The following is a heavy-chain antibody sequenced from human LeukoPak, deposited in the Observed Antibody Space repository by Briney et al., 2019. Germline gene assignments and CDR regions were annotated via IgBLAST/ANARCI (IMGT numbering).Heavy chain of an antibody. CDR3: ARVSPVATTHLNFDY. V-gene: IGHV4-31*03. J-gene: IGHJ4*02. CDR1: GGSISSGGYY. D-gene: IGHD5-12*01. Sequence: SETLSLTCTVSGGSISSGGYYWSRIRQHPGKGLEWIGYIYYSGSTYYNSSLKSRVTISVDTSKNQFSLKLSSVTAADTAVYYCARVSPVATTHLNFDYWGQGTLVTVSS. CDR2: IYYSGST.